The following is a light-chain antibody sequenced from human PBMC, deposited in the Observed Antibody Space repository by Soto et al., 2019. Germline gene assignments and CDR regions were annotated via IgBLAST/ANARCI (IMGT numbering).Light chain of an antibody. CDR1: SSNIGAGYD. CDR3: QSYDSTLRGYV. Sequence: QAVVTQPPSVSGAPGQRVTISCTGSSSNIGAGYDVHWYQQLPGTAPKLLIYGDSNRPSGFPDRFSGSKSGTSASLAITGLQAEDVADYYCQSYDSTLRGYVFGTWTKLTVL. J-gene: IGLJ1*01. V-gene: IGLV1-40*01. CDR2: GDS.